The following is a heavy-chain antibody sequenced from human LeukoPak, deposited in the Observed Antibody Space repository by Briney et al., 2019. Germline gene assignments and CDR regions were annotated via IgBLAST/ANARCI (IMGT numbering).Heavy chain of an antibody. D-gene: IGHD3-22*01. J-gene: IGHJ4*02. CDR2: IYYSGST. CDR1: GGSISSYY. V-gene: IGHV4-59*01. Sequence: PSETLSLTCTVSGGSISSYYWSWIRQPPGKGLEWIGYIYYSGSTNYNPSLKSRVTISVDTSKNQFSLKLSSVTAADTAVYYCARDTGGYYGYWGQGTLVTASS. CDR3: ARDTGGYYGY.